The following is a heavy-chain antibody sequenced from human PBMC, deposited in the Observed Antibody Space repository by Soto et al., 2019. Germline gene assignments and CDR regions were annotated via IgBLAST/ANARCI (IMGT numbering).Heavy chain of an antibody. D-gene: IGHD5-12*01. CDR2: TYWDDDK. J-gene: IGHJ4*02. V-gene: IGHV2-5*02. CDR1: GFSLSTSGVV. Sequence: QITLKESGPTLVKPTQTLTLTCTFSGFSLSTSGVVVGWIRQPPGKALEWLALTYWDDDKRSSPSLKSRLSITKDTSKNQVVLTTTNMDPVDTATYYCAHFVEMATIDYWGQGTLVTVSS. CDR3: AHFVEMATIDY.